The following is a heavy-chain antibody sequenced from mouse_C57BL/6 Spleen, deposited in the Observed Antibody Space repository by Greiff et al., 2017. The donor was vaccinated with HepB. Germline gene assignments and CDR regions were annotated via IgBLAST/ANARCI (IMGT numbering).Heavy chain of an antibody. Sequence: VQLQQPGAELVRPGSSVKLSCKASGYTFTSYWMHWVKQRPIQGLDWIGNIDPSDSETYYNQKFKDKATLTVDKSSSTAYMQLSSLTSEDSAVYYCARADYSFDYWGQGTTLTVSS. J-gene: IGHJ2*01. CDR2: IDPSDSET. D-gene: IGHD2-4*01. V-gene: IGHV1-52*01. CDR1: GYTFTSYW. CDR3: ARADYSFDY.